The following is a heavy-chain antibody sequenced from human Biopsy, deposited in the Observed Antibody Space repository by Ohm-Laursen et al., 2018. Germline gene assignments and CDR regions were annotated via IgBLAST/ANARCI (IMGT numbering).Heavy chain of an antibody. J-gene: IGHJ6*02. D-gene: IGHD2-15*01. CDR3: ARDRFRWDIAAVVAAPFNEKYYALDV. Sequence: GASVKVSCKASGYTFGNYGVTWVRQAPGQGLEWMGWISAYNNNNTNYAQKFQGRVTMTAGTSTDIAYMELRSLRYDDTAIYYCARDRFRWDIAAVVAAPFNEKYYALDVWGQGTRSPSP. CDR1: GYTFGNYG. V-gene: IGHV1-18*01. CDR2: ISAYNNNNT.